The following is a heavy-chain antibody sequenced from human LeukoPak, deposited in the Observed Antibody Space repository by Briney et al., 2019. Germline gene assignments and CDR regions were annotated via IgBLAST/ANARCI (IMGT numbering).Heavy chain of an antibody. J-gene: IGHJ4*02. CDR2: NDWDDDE. V-gene: IGHV2-70*01. CDR3: ARTARAVAGCYYFDY. D-gene: IGHD6-19*01. CDR1: GLARRTSGKG. Sequence: SGPALSKPTPTLTLTCTFSGLARRTSGKGVGWIRQPPGKALEWLSLNDWDDDELYSTSLKTRVTISYATSKNQVVLTMTNMDPVDTASYYCARTARAVAGCYYFDYWGQGTLVTVSS.